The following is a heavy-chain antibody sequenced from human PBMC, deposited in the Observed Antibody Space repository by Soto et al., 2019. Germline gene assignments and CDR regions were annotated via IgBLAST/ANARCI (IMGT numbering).Heavy chain of an antibody. CDR3: AREEYGSGSYPPGWFDP. J-gene: IGHJ5*02. Sequence: QVQLQESGPGLVKPSQTLSLTCTVSGGSISSGDYYWSWIRQPPGKGLEWIGYIYYSGSTYYNPSLKSRVTISVDTSKNQFSLKLSSVTAADTAVYHCAREEYGSGSYPPGWFDPWGQGTLVTVSS. CDR1: GGSISSGDYY. CDR2: IYYSGST. D-gene: IGHD3-10*01. V-gene: IGHV4-30-4*01.